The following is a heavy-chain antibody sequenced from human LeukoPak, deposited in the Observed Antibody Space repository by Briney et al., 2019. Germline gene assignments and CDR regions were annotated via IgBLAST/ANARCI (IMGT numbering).Heavy chain of an antibody. D-gene: IGHD3-3*01. CDR1: GFTFSSYA. CDR3: AKKGIPITIFGVVTPDAFDI. J-gene: IGHJ3*02. V-gene: IGHV3-23*01. CDR2: INGSGGST. Sequence: GGSLRLSCSASGFTFSSYAMSWVRQAPGKGLEWVSAINGSGGSTYYADSVKGRFTISRDNSKNTLYLQMNSLRAEDTAVYYCAKKGIPITIFGVVTPDAFDIWGQGTMVTVSS.